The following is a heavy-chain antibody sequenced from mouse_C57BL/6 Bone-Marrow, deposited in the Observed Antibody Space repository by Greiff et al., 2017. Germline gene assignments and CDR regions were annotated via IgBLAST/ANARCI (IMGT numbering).Heavy chain of an antibody. CDR1: GYTFTGYW. CDR3: ARWRLLRYYAIDY. D-gene: IGHD1-1*01. V-gene: IGHV1-9*01. CDR2: ILPGSGST. J-gene: IGHJ4*01. Sequence: QVQLQQSGAELMKPGASVKLSCKATGYTFTGYWIEWVKQRPGHGLEWIGEILPGSGSTNYTEKFHGKATFTADTSSNTAYMQLSSLTTEDSAIYYCARWRLLRYYAIDYWGQGTSVTVSS.